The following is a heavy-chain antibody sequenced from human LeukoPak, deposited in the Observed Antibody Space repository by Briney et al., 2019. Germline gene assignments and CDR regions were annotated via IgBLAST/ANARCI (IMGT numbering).Heavy chain of an antibody. CDR1: GFTFSSYA. CDR2: ISGSGGST. J-gene: IGHJ4*02. CDR3: AKVKGGSGWYMGRVVYYFDY. D-gene: IGHD6-19*01. V-gene: IGHV3-23*01. Sequence: PGGSLRLSCAAYGFTFSSYAMSWVRQAPGKGLEWVSAISGSGGSTYYADSVKGRFTISRDNSKHTLYLQMNSLRAEDTAVYYCAKVKGGSGWYMGRVVYYFDYWGQGTLVTVSS.